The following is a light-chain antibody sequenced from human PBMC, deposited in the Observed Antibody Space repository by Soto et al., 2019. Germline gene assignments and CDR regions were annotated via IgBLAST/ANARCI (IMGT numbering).Light chain of an antibody. CDR2: EVS. CDR3: SSYAGSNMGV. Sequence: QSVLTQPASVSGSPGQSITISCTGNTSDVGKSDLVSWYKQHPGKAPQLMIYEVSKRPSGVPDRFSGSKSGNTASLTVSGLQAEDDADYYCSSYAGSNMGVFGTGTKVTVL. CDR1: TSDVGKSDL. V-gene: IGLV2-14*02. J-gene: IGLJ1*01.